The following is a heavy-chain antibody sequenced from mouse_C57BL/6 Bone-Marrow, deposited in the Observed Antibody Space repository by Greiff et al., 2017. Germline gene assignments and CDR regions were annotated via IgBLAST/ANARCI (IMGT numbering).Heavy chain of an antibody. D-gene: IGHD2-13*01. CDR1: GYTFTSYW. V-gene: IGHV1-52*01. J-gene: IGHJ2*01. Sequence: QVHVQQPGAELVRPGSSVKLSCKASGYTFTSYWMHWVKQRPIQGLEWIGNIDPSDSGTHYNQKFKDKATLPVDQSSSTAYMQLSSLTSEDSAVYYCASGLLYYFDYWGQGTTLTVSS. CDR3: ASGLLYYFDY. CDR2: IDPSDSGT.